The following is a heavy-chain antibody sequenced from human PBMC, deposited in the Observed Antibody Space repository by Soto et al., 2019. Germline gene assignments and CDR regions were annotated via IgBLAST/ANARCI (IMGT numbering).Heavy chain of an antibody. CDR3: ARTLAPGYYFDY. D-gene: IGHD5-12*01. Sequence: SGPTLVNPTQTLTLTCTFSGFSLRTSGVGVGWIRQPPGQALEWLALILWDDEKRYSPSLKSRLTISKDASKNQVVLTMTNMDPVDTATYYCARTLAPGYYFDYWGQGTLVTVSS. J-gene: IGHJ4*02. V-gene: IGHV2-5*02. CDR2: ILWDDEK. CDR1: GFSLRTSGVG.